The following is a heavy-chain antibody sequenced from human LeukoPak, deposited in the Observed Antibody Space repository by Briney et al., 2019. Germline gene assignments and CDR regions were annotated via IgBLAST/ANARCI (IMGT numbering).Heavy chain of an antibody. Sequence: PGGSLRLSCAASGFTFSDFYMSWIRQPTGKALEWVSYISTTSSYTNYADSVKGRFTISRDNAKNSLFLQMNSLRDEDTAVYYCTRGHYGLDVWGQGTTVTVSS. CDR3: TRGHYGLDV. CDR1: GFTFSDFY. J-gene: IGHJ6*02. V-gene: IGHV3-11*06. CDR2: ISTTSSYT.